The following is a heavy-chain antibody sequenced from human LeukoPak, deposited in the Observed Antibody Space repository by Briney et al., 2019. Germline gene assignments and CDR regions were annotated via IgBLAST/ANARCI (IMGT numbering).Heavy chain of an antibody. CDR1: GGTFSSYA. D-gene: IGHD5-12*01. V-gene: IGHV1-2*02. Sequence: ASVKVSCKASGGTFSSYAISWVRQAPGQGLEWMGWINPNSGGTNYAQKFQGRVTMTRDTSISTAYMELSRLRSDGTAVYYCARIVRGYSGLIDYWGQGTLVTVSS. CDR2: INPNSGGT. CDR3: ARIVRGYSGLIDY. J-gene: IGHJ4*02.